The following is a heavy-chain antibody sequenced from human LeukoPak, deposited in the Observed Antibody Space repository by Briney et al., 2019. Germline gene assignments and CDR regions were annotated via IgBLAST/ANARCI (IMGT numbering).Heavy chain of an antibody. CDR2: VKKDASEK. CDR3: AKDGQQLAKSPYYFDY. J-gene: IGHJ4*02. Sequence: GGSLRLSCAASGFTFSNNWMTWVRQAPGKGLEWVATVKKDASEKYYADSVKGRFTISRDNSKNTLYLQMNSLRAEDTAVYYCAKDGQQLAKSPYYFDYWGQGTLVTVSS. CDR1: GFTFSNNW. D-gene: IGHD6-13*01. V-gene: IGHV3-7*01.